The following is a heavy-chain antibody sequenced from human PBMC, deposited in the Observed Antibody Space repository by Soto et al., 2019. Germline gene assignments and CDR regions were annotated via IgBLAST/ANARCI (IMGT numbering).Heavy chain of an antibody. D-gene: IGHD6-13*01. V-gene: IGHV4-30-4*01. J-gene: IGHJ4*02. Sequence: SETLSLTCTVSGGSISSGNYYWSWIRQPPGKGLEWIGFIYYSGSTYYNKSLKSRVTISVDTSKNQFSLNLNFVTAADTAVYYCASRHSSPYFDYWGQGTLVTVSS. CDR2: IYYSGST. CDR3: ASRHSSPYFDY. CDR1: GGSISSGNYY.